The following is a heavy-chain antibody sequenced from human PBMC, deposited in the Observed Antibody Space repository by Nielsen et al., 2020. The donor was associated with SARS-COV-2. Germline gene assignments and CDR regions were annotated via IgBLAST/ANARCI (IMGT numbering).Heavy chain of an antibody. J-gene: IGHJ4*02. CDR2: ISYDGSNK. CDR3: TRTIFGLFDY. V-gene: IGHV3-30*03. Sequence: GESLKISCAASGFTFSSYGMHWVRQAPGKGLEWVAVISYDGSNKYYADSVKARFTISRDNSKNTLYLQMNSLRAEDTAVYYCTRTIFGLFDYWGQGTLVTVSS. CDR1: GFTFSSYG. D-gene: IGHD3-3*01.